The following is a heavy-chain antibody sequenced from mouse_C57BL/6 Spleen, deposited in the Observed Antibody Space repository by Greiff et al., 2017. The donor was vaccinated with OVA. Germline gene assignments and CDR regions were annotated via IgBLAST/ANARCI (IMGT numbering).Heavy chain of an antibody. Sequence: EVMLVESGGGLVQPGGSMKLSCVASGFTFSNYWMNWVRQSPEKGLEWVAQIRLKSDNYATHYAESVKGRFTISRDDSKSSVYLQMNNLRAEDTGIYYCTGVYGSSYFDYWGQGTTLTVSS. V-gene: IGHV6-3*01. CDR1: GFTFSNYW. CDR3: TGVYGSSYFDY. D-gene: IGHD1-1*01. J-gene: IGHJ2*01. CDR2: IRLKSDNYAT.